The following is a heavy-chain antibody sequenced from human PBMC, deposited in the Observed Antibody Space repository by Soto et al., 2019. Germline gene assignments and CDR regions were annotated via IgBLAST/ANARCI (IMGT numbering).Heavy chain of an antibody. CDR1: GYTLSKYV. CDR2: ISAYNGDT. Sequence: LVKGSCKTAGYTLSKYVVTCLRKTPGQGLEWMGWISAYNGDTHYTQRLQGRVTMTTDTSTSTAYMELRGLRSDDTAVFFFFQAEDGIRDFRSVSAFRLKGSSDL. J-gene: IGHJ2*01. V-gene: IGHV1-18*01. D-gene: IGHD3-9*01. CDR3: FQAEDGIRDFRSVSAFRLKGSSDL.